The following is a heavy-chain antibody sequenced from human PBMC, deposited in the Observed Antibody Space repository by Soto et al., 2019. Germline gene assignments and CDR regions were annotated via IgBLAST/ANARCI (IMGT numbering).Heavy chain of an antibody. D-gene: IGHD6-13*01. J-gene: IGHJ1*01. CDR2: MNPNSGNT. CDR3: ARVSAAAGTAYFQH. Sequence: ASVKVSCKASGYTFTSYDINWVRQATGQGLEWMGWMNPNSGNTGYAQKFQGRVTMTRNTSISTAYMELSSLRSEDTAVYYCARVSAAAGTAYFQHWGQGTLVTVPS. CDR1: GYTFTSYD. V-gene: IGHV1-8*01.